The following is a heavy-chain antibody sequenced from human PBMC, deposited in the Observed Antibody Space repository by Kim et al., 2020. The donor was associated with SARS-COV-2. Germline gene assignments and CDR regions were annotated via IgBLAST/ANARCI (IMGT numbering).Heavy chain of an antibody. CDR2: ISAYNGNT. Sequence: ASVKVSCKASGYTFTSYGISWVRQAPGQGLEWMGWISAYNGNTNYAQKLQGRVTMTTDTSTSTAYMELRSLRSDDTAVYYCARSSSWAITMVRGVIIPPFDYWGQGTLVTVSS. J-gene: IGHJ4*02. CDR3: ARSSSWAITMVRGVIIPPFDY. CDR1: GYTFTSYG. V-gene: IGHV1-18*01. D-gene: IGHD3-10*01.